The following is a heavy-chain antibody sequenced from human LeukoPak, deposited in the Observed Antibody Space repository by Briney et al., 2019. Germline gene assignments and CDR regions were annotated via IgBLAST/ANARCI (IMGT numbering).Heavy chain of an antibody. Sequence: SETQSLTCTVSGGFISSCYWSWIRRPAGKGLEWIGRIYTSGSTNYNTSLKSRVTMSVDTSKNQFSLKLSSVTAADTAVYYCARVGYYYDSSGFDWYFDLWGRGTLVTVSS. CDR1: GGFISSCY. J-gene: IGHJ2*01. CDR2: IYTSGST. CDR3: ARVGYYYDSSGFDWYFDL. D-gene: IGHD3-22*01. V-gene: IGHV4-4*07.